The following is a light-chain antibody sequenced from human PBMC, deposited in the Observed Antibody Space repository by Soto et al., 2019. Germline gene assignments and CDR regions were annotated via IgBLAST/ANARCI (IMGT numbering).Light chain of an antibody. Sequence: EVVLTQSPGTLSLPPGERATLSCRASQSVRSSYLAWYQQKPGRAPRLLIYGASSRATGIPDRFSGSGSETDFTLTISRLEPEDSAVYYCQQYGGSPPKLTFGGGTKVEIK. J-gene: IGKJ4*01. CDR2: GAS. CDR3: QQYGGSPPKLT. V-gene: IGKV3-20*01. CDR1: QSVRSSY.